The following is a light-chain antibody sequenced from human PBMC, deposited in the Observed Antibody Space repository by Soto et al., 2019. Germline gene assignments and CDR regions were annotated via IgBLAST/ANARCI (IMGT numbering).Light chain of an antibody. J-gene: IGKJ5*01. CDR2: AAS. CDR3: QQADSLPLVT. V-gene: IGKV1-39*01. CDR1: ETISTD. Sequence: DIQMTQSPPSLSASVGDRVTVSCRASETISTDLNWYQQKPGKAPKLLIYAASSLFSGVPSRFSGSGSGTDFTLTISSLQPEDFATYYCQQADSLPLVTFGQGTRLEIK.